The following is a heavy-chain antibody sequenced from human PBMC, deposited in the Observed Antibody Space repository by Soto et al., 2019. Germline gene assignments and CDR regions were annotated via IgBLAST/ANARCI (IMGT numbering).Heavy chain of an antibody. Sequence: EVQLVESGGDLVQPGGSLRLSCAASGFTFSNYPMYWVRQTPGKGLVWVSRISGDGRSTRYADSVKGRFTISRDNARNTLYLQMNTLRAEDTAVYYCGRVGNGEGYYWGQGTLVTVSS. V-gene: IGHV3-74*01. CDR3: GRVGNGEGYY. D-gene: IGHD2-8*01. J-gene: IGHJ4*02. CDR2: ISGDGRST. CDR1: GFTFSNYP.